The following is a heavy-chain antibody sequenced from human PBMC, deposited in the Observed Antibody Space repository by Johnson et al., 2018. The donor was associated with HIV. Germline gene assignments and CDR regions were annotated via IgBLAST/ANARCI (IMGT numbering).Heavy chain of an antibody. Sequence: EVQLVESGGGLVQPGGSLRLSCVASGFTFSSYDMHWVRQATGKGLEWVSAIGTAGDTYYPGSVKGRFTLSRETAKNSLYLQMNSLRAGDTAVYYCARGASDDSSGYRILGYAFDIWGQGTMVTVSS. CDR2: IGTAGDT. D-gene: IGHD3-22*01. V-gene: IGHV3-13*01. CDR1: GFTFSSYD. CDR3: ARGASDDSSGYRILGYAFDI. J-gene: IGHJ3*02.